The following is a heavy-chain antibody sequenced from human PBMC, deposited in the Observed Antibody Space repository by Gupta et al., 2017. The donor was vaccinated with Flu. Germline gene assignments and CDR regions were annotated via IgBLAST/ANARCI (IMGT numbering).Heavy chain of an antibody. J-gene: IGHJ4*02. V-gene: IGHV4-59*08. D-gene: IGHD3-3*01. CDR2: IYHGGST. CDR3: ARLYYTSTYFDY. Sequence: WIRQSPGKGLDWIGYIYHGGSTNHNPSLKSRVTMSVDMSKNQFSLKLSSVTAADTAVYYCARLYYTSTYFDYWGQGTLVTVSS.